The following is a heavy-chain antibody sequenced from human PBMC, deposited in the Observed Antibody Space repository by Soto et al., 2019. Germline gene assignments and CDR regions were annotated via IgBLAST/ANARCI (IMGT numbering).Heavy chain of an antibody. CDR2: IYYSGTT. CDR3: ARRPPTVTTYYFDY. J-gene: IGHJ4*01. D-gene: IGHD4-17*01. V-gene: IGHV4-39*01. CDR1: GGSISGVGYY. Sequence: SETLSLTCTVSGGSISGVGYYWGWIRQPRGKGLEWIGTIYYSGTTYYNPSLKSRVTISVDTSKNQFSLKLSSVTAADTAVYYCARRPPTVTTYYFDYWGPGTLVTISS.